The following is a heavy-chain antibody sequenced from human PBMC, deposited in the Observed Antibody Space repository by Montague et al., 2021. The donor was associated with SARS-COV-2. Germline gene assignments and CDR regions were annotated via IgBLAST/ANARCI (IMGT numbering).Heavy chain of an antibody. Sequence: SLRLSCAASGFTFSSYSMNWVRQAPGKGLEWVSSISGSSISIYYADPIKGRFTISGDNAKNSLYLQMNSLRAEDTAVYYCTPDPPRHGVSPSGVTCCLDYWGQGTLVTVSS. V-gene: IGHV3-21*01. CDR1: GFTFSSYS. J-gene: IGHJ4*02. CDR2: ISGSSISI. CDR3: TPDPPRHGVSPSGVTCCLDY. D-gene: IGHD2-15*01.